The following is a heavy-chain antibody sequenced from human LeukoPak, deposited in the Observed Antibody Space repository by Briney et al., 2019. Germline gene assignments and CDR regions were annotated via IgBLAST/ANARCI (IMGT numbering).Heavy chain of an antibody. V-gene: IGHV3-23*01. D-gene: IGHD3-22*01. CDR3: ARDPGYYDSSEYFQH. J-gene: IGHJ1*01. CDR2: ISGSGGST. Sequence: PGGSLRLSCAASGFTFSSYAMSWVRQAPGKGLERVSAISGSGGSTYYADSVKGRFTISRDNSKNTLYLQMNSLRAEDTAVYYCARDPGYYDSSEYFQHWGQGTLVTVSS. CDR1: GFTFSSYA.